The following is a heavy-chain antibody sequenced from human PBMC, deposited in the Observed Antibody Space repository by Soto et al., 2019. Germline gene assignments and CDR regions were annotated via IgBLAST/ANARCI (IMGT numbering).Heavy chain of an antibody. D-gene: IGHD2-8*02. CDR1: GGSISSSSYY. V-gene: IGHV4-39*01. CDR2: IYYSGST. J-gene: IGHJ4*02. Sequence: SETLSLTGTVSGGSISSSSYYWGWIRQPPGKGLEWIGSIYYSGSTYYNPSLKSRVTISVDTSKNQFSLKLSSVTAADTAVYYCAYRWRQGAFDYWGQGTLVTVSS. CDR3: AYRWRQGAFDY.